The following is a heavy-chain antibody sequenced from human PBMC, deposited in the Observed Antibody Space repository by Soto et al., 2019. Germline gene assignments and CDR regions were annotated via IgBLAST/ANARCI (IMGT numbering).Heavy chain of an antibody. V-gene: IGHV3-23*01. J-gene: IGHJ5*02. Sequence: GGSVRLSCAASGVTFSSYAMSWVRQAPGKWLEWVSAISGSGGSTYYADSVKGRFTISGDNSKITLYLKMNSLRAEDTAVYYCAKARRVAAPAWFDPWGQGTLVTVSS. D-gene: IGHD6-6*01. CDR1: GVTFSSYA. CDR3: AKARRVAAPAWFDP. CDR2: ISGSGGST.